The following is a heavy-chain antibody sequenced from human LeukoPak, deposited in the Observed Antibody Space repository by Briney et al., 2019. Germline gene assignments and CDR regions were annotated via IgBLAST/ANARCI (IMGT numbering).Heavy chain of an antibody. Sequence: ASVKVSCKASGYTFTYRYLHWVRQAPGQALEWMGWITPFNGNTNYAQKFQDRVTITRDRSMSTAYMELSSLRSEDTAMYYCARSSRDYDSSGYLNAFDIWGQGTMVTVSS. V-gene: IGHV1-45*02. CDR1: GYTFTYRY. CDR2: ITPFNGNT. J-gene: IGHJ3*02. CDR3: ARSSRDYDSSGYLNAFDI. D-gene: IGHD3-22*01.